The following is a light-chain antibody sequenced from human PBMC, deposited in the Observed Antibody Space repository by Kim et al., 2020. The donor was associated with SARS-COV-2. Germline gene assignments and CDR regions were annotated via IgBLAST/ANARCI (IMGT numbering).Light chain of an antibody. Sequence: DIVMTQSPLSLPVTPGEPASISCRSSQSLLHSNGYNYLDWYLQKPGQSPQLLIYLGSSRASGVPDRFSGSGSGTDFTLRISRVEAEDVGVYYCMQTLQTLLTFGGGTKV. CDR2: LGS. J-gene: IGKJ4*01. CDR1: QSLLHSNGYNY. CDR3: MQTLQTLLT. V-gene: IGKV2-28*01.